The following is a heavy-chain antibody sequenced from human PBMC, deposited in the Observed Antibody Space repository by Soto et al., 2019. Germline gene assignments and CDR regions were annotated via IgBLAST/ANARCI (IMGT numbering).Heavy chain of an antibody. CDR1: GFTFSYYA. CDR3: AKANPSKVTTSFFDY. J-gene: IGHJ4*02. CDR2: VSYDGNNK. D-gene: IGHD5-12*01. Sequence: GGSLRLSCAASGFTFSYYAIHWVRQAPGKGLEWVAVVSYDGNNKYYADSVKGRFTISRDNSKNTLYLEMNSLRAEDTAVYYCAKANPSKVTTSFFDYWGQGTLVTVSS. V-gene: IGHV3-30*18.